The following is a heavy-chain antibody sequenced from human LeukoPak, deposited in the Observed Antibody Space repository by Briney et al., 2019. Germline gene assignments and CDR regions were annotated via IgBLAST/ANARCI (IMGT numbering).Heavy chain of an antibody. CDR1: GGSISSYY. V-gene: IGHV4-59*12. Sequence: KSSETLSLTCTVSGGSISSYYWSWIRQPPGKGLEWIGYIYYRGSTNYNPSLKSRVTISVDTSKNQFSLKLSSVTAADTAVYYCAREIFGGYTPGAYWGQGILVTLSS. CDR2: IYYRGST. D-gene: IGHD3-3*01. CDR3: AREIFGGYTPGAY. J-gene: IGHJ4*02.